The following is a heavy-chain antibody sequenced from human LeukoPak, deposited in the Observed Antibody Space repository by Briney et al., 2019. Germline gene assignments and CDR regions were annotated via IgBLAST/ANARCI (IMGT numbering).Heavy chain of an antibody. CDR1: GFTFSSYA. CDR2: ISGSGVST. Sequence: PGGSLRLSCAASGFTFSSYAMSWVRQAPGKGLEWVSSISGSGVSTYYADSVKGRFTISRDNSKNTLYLQMNSLRAEDTAVYYCARDSTGYWYFDLWGRGTLVSVSS. J-gene: IGHJ2*01. V-gene: IGHV3-23*01. D-gene: IGHD6-13*01. CDR3: ARDSTGYWYFDL.